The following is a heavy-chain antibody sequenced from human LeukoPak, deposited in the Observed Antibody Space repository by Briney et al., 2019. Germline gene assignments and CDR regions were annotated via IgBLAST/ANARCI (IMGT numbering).Heavy chain of an antibody. CDR3: ARDGVIAAAGSYFDY. J-gene: IGHJ4*02. CDR1: GGSISSSSYY. V-gene: IGHV4-39*07. D-gene: IGHD6-13*01. CDR2: IYYSGST. Sequence: PSETLSLTCTVSGGSISSSSYYWGWIRQPPGKGLEWIGSIYYSGSTYYNPSLKSRVTISVDTSKNQFSLKLSSVTAADTAVYYCARDGVIAAAGSYFDYWGQGTLVTASS.